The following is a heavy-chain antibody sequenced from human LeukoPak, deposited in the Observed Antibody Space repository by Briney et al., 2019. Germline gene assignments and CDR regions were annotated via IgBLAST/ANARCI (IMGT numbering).Heavy chain of an antibody. CDR3: ARGLNRDTAMADFGY. Sequence: GGSLRLSCAASGFTFSSDGMHWVRQAPGKGLEWVTVVWYDGSNKYYADSVKGRFTISRDNSKNTLYLQMNSLRAEDTAVYYCARGLNRDTAMADFGYWGQGTLVTVSS. CDR2: VWYDGSNK. J-gene: IGHJ4*02. D-gene: IGHD5-18*01. V-gene: IGHV3-33*01. CDR1: GFTFSSDG.